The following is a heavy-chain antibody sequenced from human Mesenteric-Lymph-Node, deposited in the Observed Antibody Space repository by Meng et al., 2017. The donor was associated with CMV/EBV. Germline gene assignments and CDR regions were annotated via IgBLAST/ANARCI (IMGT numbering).Heavy chain of an antibody. CDR2: ISGSGGST. D-gene: IGHD2-15*01. Sequence: GESLKISCAASGFTFSSYAMSWVRQAPGKGLEWVSAISGSGGSTYYADSVKGRFTISRDNSKNTLYLQMNSLKTEDTAVYYCTTDLVVVVAATDYWGQGTLVTVSS. V-gene: IGHV3-23*01. J-gene: IGHJ4*02. CDR1: GFTFSSYA. CDR3: TTDLVVVVAATDY.